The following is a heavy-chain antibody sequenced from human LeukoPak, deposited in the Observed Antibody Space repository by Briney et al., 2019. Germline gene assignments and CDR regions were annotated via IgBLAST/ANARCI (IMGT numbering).Heavy chain of an antibody. D-gene: IGHD3-3*01. CDR3: ARGSHYDFWSGYYTKGNWFDP. CDR1: GGSISSGGYY. Sequence: PSQTLSLTCTVSGGSISSGGYYWSWIRQHPGKGLEWIGYIYYSGSTYYNPSLKSRVTISVDTSKSQFSLKLSSVTAADTAVYYCARGSHYDFWSGYYTKGNWFDPWGQGTLVTVSS. J-gene: IGHJ5*02. V-gene: IGHV4-31*03. CDR2: IYYSGST.